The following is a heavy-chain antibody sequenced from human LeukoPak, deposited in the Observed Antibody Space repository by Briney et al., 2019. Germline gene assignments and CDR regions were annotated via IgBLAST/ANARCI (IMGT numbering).Heavy chain of an antibody. Sequence: GGSLRLSCAASGFTFSSYAMSWVRQAPGKGLEWVSAISGSGGSTNYADSVKGRFTISRDNSKNSLSLQMNNLRGEDTALYYCAKFYAPSGGNSGWPWVIDNWGQGTLVTVSP. V-gene: IGHV3-23*01. J-gene: IGHJ4*02. CDR1: GFTFSSYA. CDR2: ISGSGGST. CDR3: AKFYAPSGGNSGWPWVIDN. D-gene: IGHD6-25*01.